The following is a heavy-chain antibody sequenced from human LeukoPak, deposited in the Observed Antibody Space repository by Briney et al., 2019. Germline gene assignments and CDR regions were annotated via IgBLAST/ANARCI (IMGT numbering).Heavy chain of an antibody. Sequence: SVKVSCKASGGTFSSYAISWVRQAPGQGLEWMGGIIPIFGTANYARKFQGRVTITADESTSTAYMELSSLRSEDTAVYYCARGFGSYGSGSGLVGAGGQGTLVTVSS. J-gene: IGHJ4*02. D-gene: IGHD3-10*01. CDR1: GGTFSSYA. V-gene: IGHV1-69*01. CDR2: IIPIFGTA. CDR3: ARGFGSYGSGSGLVGA.